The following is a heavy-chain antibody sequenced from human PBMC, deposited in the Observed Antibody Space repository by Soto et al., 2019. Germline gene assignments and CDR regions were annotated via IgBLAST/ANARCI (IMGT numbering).Heavy chain of an antibody. CDR2: IYYSGNT. D-gene: IGHD5-18*01. V-gene: IGHV4-30-4*01. CDR1: GGSISSGYYY. CDR3: ARTGDTAHDYYYYYGMDV. Sequence: PSETLSLTCSVSGGSISSGYYYWSWIRQPPGKGLEWIGSIYYSGNTYYNPSLKSRLIISIDTSKNQFSLQLNSVTPEDTAVYYCARTGDTAHDYYYYYGMDVWGQGTTVTVSS. J-gene: IGHJ6*02.